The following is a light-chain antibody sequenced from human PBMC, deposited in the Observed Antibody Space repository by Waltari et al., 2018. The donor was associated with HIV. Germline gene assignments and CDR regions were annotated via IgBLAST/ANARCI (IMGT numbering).Light chain of an antibody. CDR2: YDR. J-gene: IGLJ2*01. V-gene: IGLV3-21*04. Sequence: SYVLTQPPSLSVAPGKPASIPCGGNNIGNKIVHWYQQRPGQAPILVIYYDRDRPSGISERFSGSNSGNTATLTINRVEAGDEADYYCQVWDATSDQLILGGGTKLTVL. CDR1: NIGNKI. CDR3: QVWDATSDQLI.